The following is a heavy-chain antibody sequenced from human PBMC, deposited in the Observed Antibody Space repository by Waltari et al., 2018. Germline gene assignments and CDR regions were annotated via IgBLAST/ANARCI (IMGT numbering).Heavy chain of an antibody. CDR1: GGSISSYY. Sequence: QVQLQESGPGLVKPSETLSLTCTVSGGSISSYYWSWIRQPPGKGLEWIGYIYYSGSTNDNPSLKSRVTISVDTSKNQFSLKLSSVTAADTAVYYCARDPGAVAGVYYFDYWGQGTLVTVSS. V-gene: IGHV4-59*01. D-gene: IGHD6-19*01. CDR2: IYYSGST. J-gene: IGHJ4*02. CDR3: ARDPGAVAGVYYFDY.